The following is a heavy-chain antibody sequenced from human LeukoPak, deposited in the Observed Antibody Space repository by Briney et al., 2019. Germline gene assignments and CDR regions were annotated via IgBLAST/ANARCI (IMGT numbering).Heavy chain of an antibody. CDR3: AREATMVRGISWFDP. Sequence: PSETLSLTCTVSGDSISSGAYYWSWIRQPPGKGLEWIGYIYYSGSAYYSPSLKSRVIISVDTSKHQFSLKANSVTAADTAVYFCAREATMVRGISWFDPWGQGTRVTVSS. CDR1: GDSISSGAYY. CDR2: IYYSGSA. V-gene: IGHV4-30-4*01. D-gene: IGHD3-10*01. J-gene: IGHJ5*02.